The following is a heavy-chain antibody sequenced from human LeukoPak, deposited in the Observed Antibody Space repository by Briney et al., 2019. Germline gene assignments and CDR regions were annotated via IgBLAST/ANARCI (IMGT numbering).Heavy chain of an antibody. CDR2: IYHSGST. J-gene: IGHJ5*02. CDR3: ARESLLGYCSSTSCYASGFDP. D-gene: IGHD2-2*01. V-gene: IGHV4-38-2*01. CDR1: GYSISSGYY. Sequence: SETLSLTCAVSGYSISSGYYWGWIRQPPGKGLEWIGSIYHSGSTYYNPSLKSRVTILVDTSKNQFSLKLSSVTAADTAVYYCARESLLGYCSSTSCYASGFDPWGQGTLVTVSS.